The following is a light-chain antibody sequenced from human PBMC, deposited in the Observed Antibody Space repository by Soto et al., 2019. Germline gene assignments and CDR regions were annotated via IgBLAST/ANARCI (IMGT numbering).Light chain of an antibody. CDR2: GAS. J-gene: IGKJ2*01. CDR3: HHYGNSQYT. CDR1: QSVGSSY. V-gene: IGKV3-20*01. Sequence: EIVLTQSPGTLSLSPGDRATLSCRASQSVGSSYLAWYQQRPGQAHRLLIYGASSRDTGIPARFSGSGSGTDFTLTISRLEPEDFTVYYCHHYGNSQYTFGQGTKLEIK.